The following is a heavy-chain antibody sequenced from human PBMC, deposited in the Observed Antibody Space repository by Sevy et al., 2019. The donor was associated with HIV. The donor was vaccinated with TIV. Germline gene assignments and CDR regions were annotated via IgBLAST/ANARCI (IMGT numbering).Heavy chain of an antibody. CDR2: ISPFNGDT. CDR3: ARAYCSGGSCYSLAY. CDR1: GYTFTNYR. D-gene: IGHD2-15*01. J-gene: IGHJ4*02. V-gene: IGHV1-18*01. Sequence: ASVKVSCKASGYTFTNYRIYWVRQAPGQGLEWMGWISPFNGDTNYVQKLQGRVTMITDTSTSTAYMELRSLRSDDTAVYYCARAYCSGGSCYSLAYWGQGTLFTVSS.